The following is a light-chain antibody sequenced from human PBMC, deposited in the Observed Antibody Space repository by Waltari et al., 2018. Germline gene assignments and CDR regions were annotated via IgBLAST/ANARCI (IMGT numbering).Light chain of an antibody. CDR1: QNIGPD. CDR3: QNHERLPAT. J-gene: IGKJ1*01. V-gene: IGKV3-20*01. CDR2: AAA. Sequence: LTQSPGTLSLSPGERATLSCRASQNIGPDFAWYQQKPSPAPRLLMYAAARRATGIPDMFSGSGSGTDFSLTISRLEPEDFAVYYCQNHERLPATFGQGTKVEIK.